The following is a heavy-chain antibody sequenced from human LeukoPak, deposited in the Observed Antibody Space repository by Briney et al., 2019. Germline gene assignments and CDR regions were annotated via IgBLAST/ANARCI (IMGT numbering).Heavy chain of an antibody. CDR1: GDSINRSRYY. Sequence: MSSETLSLTCTVSGDSINRSRYYWGWIRQPPGKGLEWFGSIYYSGSTYYNPSLKSRVTISVDTSKNQFSLKLSSVTAADTAIYYCARQGGYCSSTSCFPNYYYFYYYMDVWGKGTTVIVSS. V-gene: IGHV4-39*01. CDR3: ARQGGYCSSTSCFPNYYYFYYYMDV. D-gene: IGHD2-2*03. CDR2: IYYSGST. J-gene: IGHJ6*03.